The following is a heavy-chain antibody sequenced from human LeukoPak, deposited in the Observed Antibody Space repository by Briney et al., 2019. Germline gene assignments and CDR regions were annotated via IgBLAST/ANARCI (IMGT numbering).Heavy chain of an antibody. CDR1: GYTFTSYA. Sequence: ASVKVSCKASGYTFTSYAMHWVRQAPGQRLEWMGWINAGNGNTKYSQKFQGRVTITRDTSASTAYMELSSLRSDDTAVYYCARAGSSGKKFDYWGQGTLVTVSS. D-gene: IGHD3-10*01. J-gene: IGHJ4*02. CDR2: INAGNGNT. CDR3: ARAGSSGKKFDY. V-gene: IGHV1-3*01.